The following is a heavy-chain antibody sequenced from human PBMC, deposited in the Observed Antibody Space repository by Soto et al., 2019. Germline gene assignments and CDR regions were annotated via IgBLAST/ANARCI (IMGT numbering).Heavy chain of an antibody. J-gene: IGHJ5*01. CDR1: GGSISSYY. Sequence: SETLSLTCTVSGGSISSYYWSWIRQPAGKGLEWIGRIYTSGSTNYNPSLKSRVTMSVDTSKNQFSLKLSSVTAADTAVYYCARGRSSSWYRYNWFDTWGQGTLVTVS. CDR3: ARGRSSSWYRYNWFDT. V-gene: IGHV4-4*07. D-gene: IGHD6-13*01. CDR2: IYTSGST.